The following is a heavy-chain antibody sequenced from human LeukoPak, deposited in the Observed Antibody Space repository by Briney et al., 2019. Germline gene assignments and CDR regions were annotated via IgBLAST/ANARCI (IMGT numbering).Heavy chain of an antibody. V-gene: IGHV1-2*02. D-gene: IGHD3-22*01. CDR1: GYTFTGYY. Sequence: ASVRVSCKASGYTFTGYYMHWVRQAPGQGREWMGWINPNIGGTNYAQKFQGRVTMTRDTSISTAYMELSRLRSDDTAVYYCARGGYYDSSGYPKNDWGQGTLVTVSS. CDR2: INPNIGGT. CDR3: ARGGYYDSSGYPKND. J-gene: IGHJ4*02.